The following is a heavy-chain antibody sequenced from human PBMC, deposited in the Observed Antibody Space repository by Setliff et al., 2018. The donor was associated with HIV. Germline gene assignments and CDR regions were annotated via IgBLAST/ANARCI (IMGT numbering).Heavy chain of an antibody. J-gene: IGHJ3*02. CDR3: ARHWNYDTGLDPFDI. Sequence: SETLSLTCTVSGASISSYYWSWIRQPPGKGLEWIGFIRYAGNTDYNPSLKSRVTMSTDTSKNQLSLKLNSVTAADTAVYYCARHWNYDTGLDPFDIWGQGTMVTVSS. CDR1: GASISSYY. V-gene: IGHV4-59*08. D-gene: IGHD3-22*01. CDR2: IRYAGNT.